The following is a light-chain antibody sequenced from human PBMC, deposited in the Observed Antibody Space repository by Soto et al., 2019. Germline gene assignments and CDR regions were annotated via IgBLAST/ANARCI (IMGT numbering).Light chain of an antibody. J-gene: IGKJ5*01. V-gene: IGKV3-15*01. CDR2: DVS. CDR3: QQYDDWPLT. Sequence: EVVMTQSPGTLSVSPGGRATLSCRASRSLTTNLAWYQKKPGQAPRLLIHDVSTRATGIPARFSGSGSGTEFTLTISSLQSEDFAVYYCQQYDDWPLTFGQGTRLETK. CDR1: RSLTTN.